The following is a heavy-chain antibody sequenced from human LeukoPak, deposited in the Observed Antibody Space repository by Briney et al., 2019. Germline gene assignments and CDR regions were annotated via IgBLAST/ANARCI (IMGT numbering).Heavy chain of an antibody. J-gene: IGHJ4*02. CDR1: GYTFTNYY. CDR2: INPSGSST. CDR3: ASAWTVLSTFDY. Sequence: ASVNVSFTASGYTFTNYYMNWVRQAPGQGLEWMGTINPSGSSTNYAQKFQGRVTVTRDTSTSTVYMELSSLRSDDTAVYYCASAWTVLSTFDYWGQGTLVTVSS. D-gene: IGHD3-16*02. V-gene: IGHV1-46*01.